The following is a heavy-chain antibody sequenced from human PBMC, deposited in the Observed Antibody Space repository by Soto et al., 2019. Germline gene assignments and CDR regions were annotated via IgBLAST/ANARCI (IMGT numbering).Heavy chain of an antibody. D-gene: IGHD2-21*02. Sequence: GASVKVSCKASGYTFTSYAMHWVRQAPGQRREWMGWINAGNGNTKYSQKFQGRVTITRDTSASTAYMELSSLRSEDTAVYYCAGRYCGGDCYSVNWFDPWGQGTLVTVSS. CDR3: AGRYCGGDCYSVNWFDP. J-gene: IGHJ5*02. CDR2: INAGNGNT. V-gene: IGHV1-3*01. CDR1: GYTFTSYA.